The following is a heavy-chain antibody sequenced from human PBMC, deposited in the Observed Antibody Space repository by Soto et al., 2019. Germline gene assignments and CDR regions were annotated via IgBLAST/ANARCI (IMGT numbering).Heavy chain of an antibody. CDR3: AAPRPNRYYYYYMDV. Sequence: ASVKVSCKASGFTFTSSAMQWLRQARGQRLEWIGWIVVGSGNTNYAQKFQERVTITRDMSTSTAYMELSSLRSEDTAVYYCAAPRPNRYYYYYMDVRGKGTTVTVSS. CDR2: IVVGSGNT. CDR1: GFTFTSSA. V-gene: IGHV1-58*02. J-gene: IGHJ6*03.